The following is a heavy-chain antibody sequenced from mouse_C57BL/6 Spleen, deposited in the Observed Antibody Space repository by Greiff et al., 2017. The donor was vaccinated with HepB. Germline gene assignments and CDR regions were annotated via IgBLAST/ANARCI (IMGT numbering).Heavy chain of an antibody. CDR1: GYTFTSYW. J-gene: IGHJ2*01. CDR2: IDPSDSYT. V-gene: IGHV1-59*01. Sequence: VQLQQSGAELVRPGTSVKLSCKASGYTFTSYWMHWVKQRPGQGLEWIGVIDPSDSYTNYNQKFKGKATLTVDTSSSTAYMQLSSLTSEDSAVYYCARPSYYYGSGFDYGGQGTTLTVSS. D-gene: IGHD1-1*01. CDR3: ARPSYYYGSGFDY.